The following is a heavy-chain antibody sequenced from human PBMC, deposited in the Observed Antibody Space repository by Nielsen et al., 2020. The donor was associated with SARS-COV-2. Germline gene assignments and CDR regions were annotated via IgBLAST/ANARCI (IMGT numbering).Heavy chain of an antibody. V-gene: IGHV3-30-3*01. CDR2: ISDDGSEK. CDR3: TRGGGPVAGSPDY. J-gene: IGHJ4*02. Sequence: GESLKISCAASGFTFSSYAMHWVRQAPGKGLEWVAVISDDGSEKYYADSVRGRFTSSRDTSKNTLYLQMNSLRAEDTAVYYCTRGGGPVAGSPDYWGQGTLVAVSS. CDR1: GFTFSSYA. D-gene: IGHD6-19*01.